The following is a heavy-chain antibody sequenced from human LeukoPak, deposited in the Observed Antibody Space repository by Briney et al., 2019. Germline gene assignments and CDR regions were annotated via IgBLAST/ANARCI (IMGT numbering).Heavy chain of an antibody. V-gene: IGHV4-59*01. Sequence: ETLSLTCTVSGGSISSYYWSWIRQPPGKGLEWIGYIYYSGSTNYNPPLKSRVTISVDTSKNQFSLKLSSVTAADTAVYYCARGVGAIAYWGQGTLVTVSS. J-gene: IGHJ4*02. CDR3: ARGVGAIAY. CDR2: IYYSGST. D-gene: IGHD1-26*01. CDR1: GGSISSYY.